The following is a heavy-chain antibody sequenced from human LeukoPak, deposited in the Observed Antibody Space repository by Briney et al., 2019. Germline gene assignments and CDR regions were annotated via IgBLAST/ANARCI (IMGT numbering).Heavy chain of an antibody. Sequence: ASVKVSCKASGYTFTDYYMHWVRQAPGQGLEWLGWINPNSGGTNYAQKFQGRVTMTRDTSISTAYMELSRLRSDDTAVYYCARDPFYCSSTSCFYGMDVWGQGTTVTVSS. D-gene: IGHD2-2*01. CDR3: ARDPFYCSSTSCFYGMDV. J-gene: IGHJ6*02. V-gene: IGHV1-2*02. CDR2: INPNSGGT. CDR1: GYTFTDYY.